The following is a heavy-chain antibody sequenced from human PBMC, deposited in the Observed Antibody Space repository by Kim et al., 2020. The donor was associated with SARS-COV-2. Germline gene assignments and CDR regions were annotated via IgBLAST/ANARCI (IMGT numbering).Heavy chain of an antibody. Sequence: GGSLRLSCAASGFTVSSNYMSWVRQAPGKGLEWVSVIYSGGSTYYADSVKGRFTISRDNSKNTLYLQMNSLRAEDTAVYYCAREYDFWSGYSKWGQGTLVTVSS. V-gene: IGHV3-53*01. CDR2: IYSGGST. J-gene: IGHJ4*02. CDR3: AREYDFWSGYSK. D-gene: IGHD3-3*01. CDR1: GFTVSSNY.